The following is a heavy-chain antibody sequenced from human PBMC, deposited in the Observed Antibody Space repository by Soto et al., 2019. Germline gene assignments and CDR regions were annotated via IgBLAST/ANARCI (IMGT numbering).Heavy chain of an antibody. D-gene: IGHD4-17*01. CDR1: GGTFSSYA. CDR2: IIPIFGTA. CDR3: ARSLYGDYVLNYYYGMDV. V-gene: IGHV1-69*06. J-gene: IGHJ6*02. Sequence: QVQLVQSGAEVKKPGSSVQVSCKASGGTFSSYAISWVRQAPGQGLEWMGGIIPIFGTANYAQKFQGRVTITADKYTSTAYMDMSSLRSEDTAVYYCARSLYGDYVLNYYYGMDVLCQGTTVTVSS.